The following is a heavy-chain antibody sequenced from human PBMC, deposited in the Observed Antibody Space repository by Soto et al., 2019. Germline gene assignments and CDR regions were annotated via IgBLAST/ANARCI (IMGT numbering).Heavy chain of an antibody. V-gene: IGHV1-3*05. CDR1: GYTFTGYA. J-gene: IGHJ5*02. D-gene: IGHD2-2*01. CDR2: INAGNGNT. Sequence: QVQIVQSGAEEKKPGASVKVSCKASGYTFTGYAMQWVRQAPGQRLEWMGWINAGNGNTKYSQKFQGRVTITRDTSASTAYMELSSLRSEDTAVYCCAGADGVGFVGPWGQGTLVTVSS. CDR3: AGADGVGFVGP.